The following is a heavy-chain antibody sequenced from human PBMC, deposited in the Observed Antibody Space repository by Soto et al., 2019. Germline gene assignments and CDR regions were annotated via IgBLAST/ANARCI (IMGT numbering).Heavy chain of an antibody. CDR2: ISTYNGNT. D-gene: IGHD3-22*01. Sequence: GASVKVSCKASGYTFTSNGISWVRQAHGQGLEWMGWISTYNGNTNYAQKLQGRVTMTRDTSTSTAYMELRSLRSDDMAVYYCARYYEPTAGPPWFDPRGQGTLVTVSS. CDR1: GYTFTSNG. V-gene: IGHV1-18*03. CDR3: ARYYEPTAGPPWFDP. J-gene: IGHJ5*02.